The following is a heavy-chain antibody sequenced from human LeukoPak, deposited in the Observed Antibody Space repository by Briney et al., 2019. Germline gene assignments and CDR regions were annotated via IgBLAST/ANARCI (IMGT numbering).Heavy chain of an antibody. Sequence: GGSLRLSCAASGFTVSSNFLSWVRQAPGKGPEWVSLIYSGGSTDYTDSVKGRFTISRDNSKNTLYLQMNSLRAEDTAVYYCARRAGGYSHPYDYWGQGTLVTVSS. CDR2: IYSGGST. CDR1: GFTVSSNF. J-gene: IGHJ4*02. D-gene: IGHD4-23*01. CDR3: ARRAGGYSHPYDY. V-gene: IGHV3-53*01.